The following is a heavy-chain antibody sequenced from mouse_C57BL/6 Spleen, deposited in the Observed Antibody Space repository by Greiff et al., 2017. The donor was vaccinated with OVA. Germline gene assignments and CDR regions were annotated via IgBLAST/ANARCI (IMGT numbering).Heavy chain of an antibody. CDR1: GFSLSTSGMG. D-gene: IGHD2-4*01. CDR3: ARSYDYDDYYAMDY. V-gene: IGHV8-12*01. CDR2: IYWDDDK. J-gene: IGHJ4*01. Sequence: QVTLKVCGPGILQSSQTLSLTCSFSGFSLSTSGMGVSWIRQPSGKGLEWLAHIYWDDDKRYNPSLNSRLTISKDTSRNQVFLKITSVDTADTATYYCARSYDYDDYYAMDYWGQGTSVTVSS.